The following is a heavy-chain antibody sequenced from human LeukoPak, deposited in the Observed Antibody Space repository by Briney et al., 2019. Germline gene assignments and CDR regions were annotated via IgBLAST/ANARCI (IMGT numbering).Heavy chain of an antibody. CDR3: AKARGDGYNDAFDM. J-gene: IGHJ3*02. D-gene: IGHD5-24*01. Sequence: GGSLRLSCAVSGFTFSKNGMHWVRQAPGKGLEWMALIRYDTNNKYYADSVKGRFTISGDNSKLYLQMNSLRDEDTAVYYCAKARGDGYNDAFDMWGQGTMVTVSS. CDR1: GFTFSKNG. V-gene: IGHV3-30*02. CDR2: IRYDTNNK.